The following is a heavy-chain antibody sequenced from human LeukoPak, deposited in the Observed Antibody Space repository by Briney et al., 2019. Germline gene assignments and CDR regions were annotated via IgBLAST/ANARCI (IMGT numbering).Heavy chain of an antibody. V-gene: IGHV3-20*04. Sequence: GGSLRLSCAASGFTFDDYGMSWVRQAPGKGLEWVSGINWNGGSTGYADSVKGRFTISRDNAKNSLYLQMNSLRAEDTALYYCAREDNAYYYGSGSYYALWGQGTLVTVSS. D-gene: IGHD3-10*01. CDR3: AREDNAYYYGSGSYYAL. J-gene: IGHJ4*02. CDR2: INWNGGST. CDR1: GFTFDDYG.